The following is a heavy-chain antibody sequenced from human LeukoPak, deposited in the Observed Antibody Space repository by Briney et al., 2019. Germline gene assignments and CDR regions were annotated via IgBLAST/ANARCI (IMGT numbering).Heavy chain of an antibody. CDR3: ARDDSDTSVDY. CDR1: GFTFSSYS. V-gene: IGHV3-21*01. J-gene: IGHJ4*02. D-gene: IGHD2-21*01. Sequence: GGSLRLSCAASGFTFSSYSMNWVRQAPGKGLEWVSSISSSSSYIYYADSEKGRFTISRDNAKNSLYLQMNSLRAEDTAVYYCARDDSDTSVDYWGQGTLVTVSS. CDR2: ISSSSSYI.